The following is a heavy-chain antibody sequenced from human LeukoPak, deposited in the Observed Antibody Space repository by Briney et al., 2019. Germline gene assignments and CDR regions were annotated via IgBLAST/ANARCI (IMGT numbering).Heavy chain of an antibody. CDR1: GFTFSSYE. Sequence: QPGGSLRLSCAASGFTFSSYEMNWVRQAPGKGLEWVSYIGSSGSTIYYADSVKGRFTISRDNAKNSLYLQMNSLRAEDSAVYYCARGTYYFDFWGQGTLVTVSS. CDR3: ARGTYYFDF. J-gene: IGHJ4*02. CDR2: IGSSGSTI. D-gene: IGHD2-8*01. V-gene: IGHV3-48*03.